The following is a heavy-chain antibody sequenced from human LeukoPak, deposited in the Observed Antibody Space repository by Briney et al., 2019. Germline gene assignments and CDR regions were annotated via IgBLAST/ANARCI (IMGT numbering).Heavy chain of an antibody. D-gene: IGHD2/OR15-2a*01. CDR1: GGSISSTFDY. J-gene: IGHJ3*02. V-gene: IGHV4-39*01. CDR3: ARQIIAVNAFDI. CDR2: IYYSGST. Sequence: SETLSLTCTASGGSISSTFDYWGWIRQPPGKGLEWIGSIYYSGSTFYNPSLKRQVIISVDTSKNQFSLKLSSVTAADTAVYYCARQIIAVNAFDIWGQGTMVTVSS.